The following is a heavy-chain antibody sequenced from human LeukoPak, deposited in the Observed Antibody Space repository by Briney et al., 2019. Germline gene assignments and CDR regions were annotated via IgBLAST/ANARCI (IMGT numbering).Heavy chain of an antibody. CDR3: ARGRYSSGFGGNYYYYYMDV. V-gene: IGHV1-69*06. Sequence: SVKVSCKASGRTFSSYAISWVRQAPGQGLEWMGGIIPIFGTTNYAQKFQGRVTITADKSTSTAYMELSSLRSEDTAVYYCARGRYSSGFGGNYYYYYMDVWGKGTTVTVSS. J-gene: IGHJ6*03. CDR1: GRTFSSYA. D-gene: IGHD5-18*01. CDR2: IIPIFGTT.